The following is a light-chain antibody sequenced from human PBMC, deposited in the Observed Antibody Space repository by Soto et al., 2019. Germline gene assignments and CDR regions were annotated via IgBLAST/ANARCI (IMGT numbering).Light chain of an antibody. CDR3: QQTNSFPWT. CDR1: QGISSW. Sequence: DIPMTQSPSSVSVSVGDRVTITCRASQGISSWLAWYQQKPGKAPKLRIYAASRLQSGVPLRFSGSGSGTDFTLTISRLQPEDLASYYCQQTNSFPWTFGQGTKVEIK. CDR2: AAS. J-gene: IGKJ1*01. V-gene: IGKV1-12*02.